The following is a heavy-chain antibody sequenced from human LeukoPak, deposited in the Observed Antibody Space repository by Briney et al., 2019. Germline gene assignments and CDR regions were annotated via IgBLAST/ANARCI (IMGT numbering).Heavy chain of an antibody. Sequence: GGSLRLSCAASGFTFSSYAMSWVRQAPGKGLEWVSAISGSGGSTYYADSVKGRFTISRDNSKNTLYLQMNSLRAEDTAVYYCAKNYGSGSPVKYYYYMDVWGKGTTVTVSS. V-gene: IGHV3-23*01. CDR3: AKNYGSGSPVKYYYYMDV. CDR2: ISGSGGST. CDR1: GFTFSSYA. D-gene: IGHD3-10*01. J-gene: IGHJ6*03.